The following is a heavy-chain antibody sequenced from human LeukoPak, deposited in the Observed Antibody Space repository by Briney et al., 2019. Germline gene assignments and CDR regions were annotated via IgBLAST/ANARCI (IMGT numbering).Heavy chain of an antibody. V-gene: IGHV3-23*01. Sequence: GGSLRLSCVASGFTFSRHGMHWVRQAPGKGLEWVSAISGSGDSTYYADSVKGRFTISRDNSKNTLYLQMNSLRAEDTAVFYCTTKSGGNSAWYFDLWGRGTLVTVSS. CDR1: GFTFSRHG. CDR2: ISGSGDST. J-gene: IGHJ2*01. D-gene: IGHD4-23*01. CDR3: TTKSGGNSAWYFDL.